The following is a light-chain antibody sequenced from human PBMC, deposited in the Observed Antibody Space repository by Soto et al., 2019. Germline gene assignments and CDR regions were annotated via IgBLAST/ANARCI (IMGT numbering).Light chain of an antibody. CDR1: QGISGY. J-gene: IGKJ3*01. CDR2: AAS. CDR3: QQSYNTLFT. V-gene: IGKV1-39*01. Sequence: DIQLTQSPSSLSASVGDRVTIICRASQGISGYVNWYQQKPGQAPQLLIFAASNLQSGVPSRFKGSGSGADYSLTISSLQPEDFATDYCQQSYNTLFTFGPGTEVAFK.